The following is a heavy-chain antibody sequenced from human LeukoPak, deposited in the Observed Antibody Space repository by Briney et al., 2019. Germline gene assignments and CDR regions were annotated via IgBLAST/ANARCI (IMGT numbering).Heavy chain of an antibody. CDR1: GYTFTGDY. Sequence: ASVKVSCKASGYTFTGDYMHWVRQAPGQGLEWMGWINPNSGGTNYAQKFQGRVTMTRDTSISTAYMELSRLRSDDTAVYYCARTTRYFDWLDKYYFDYWGQGTLVTVSS. CDR3: ARTTRYFDWLDKYYFDY. J-gene: IGHJ4*02. CDR2: INPNSGGT. D-gene: IGHD3-9*01. V-gene: IGHV1-2*02.